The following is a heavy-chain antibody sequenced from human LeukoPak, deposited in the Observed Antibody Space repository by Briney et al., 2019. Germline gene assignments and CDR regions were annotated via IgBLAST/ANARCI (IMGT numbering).Heavy chain of an antibody. Sequence: SETLSLTCTVSGGSFSSYYWTWIRQPAGKGLEWVGRIYSSGSTNYNPSLKSRVTMSVDTSKNQFSLKLSSVTAADTAVYYCARDTNFKYGEDYYGMDVWGQGTTVTVSS. CDR3: ARDTNFKYGEDYYGMDV. D-gene: IGHD1-1*01. CDR1: GGSFSSYY. CDR2: IYSSGST. V-gene: IGHV4-4*07. J-gene: IGHJ6*02.